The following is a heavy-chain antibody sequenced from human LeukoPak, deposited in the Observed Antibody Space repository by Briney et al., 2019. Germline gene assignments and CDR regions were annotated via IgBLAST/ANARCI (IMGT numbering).Heavy chain of an antibody. D-gene: IGHD3-10*01. CDR3: AKDGDYYGSGSPTPDY. V-gene: IGHV3-30*02. CDR2: IRYDGSNK. CDR1: GFTFSSYW. J-gene: IGHJ4*02. Sequence: PGGSLRLSCAASGFTFSSYWMSWVRQAPGKGLEWVAFIRYDGSNKYYADSVRGRFTISRDNSKNTLYLQMNSLRAEDTAVYYCAKDGDYYGSGSPTPDYWGQGTLVTVSS.